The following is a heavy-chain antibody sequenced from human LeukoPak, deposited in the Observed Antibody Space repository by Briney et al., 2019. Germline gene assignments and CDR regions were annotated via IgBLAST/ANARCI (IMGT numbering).Heavy chain of an antibody. D-gene: IGHD1-14*01. CDR1: GYTLTELS. CDR2: FDPEDGET. CDR3: AREAPGSQRPESFDY. J-gene: IGHJ4*02. V-gene: IGHV1-24*01. Sequence: ASVKVSCKVSGYTLTELSMHWVRQAPGKGLEWMGGFDPEDGETIYAQKFQGRVTMTEDTSTDTAYMELSSLRAEDTAVYYCAREAPGSQRPESFDYWGQGTLVTVSS.